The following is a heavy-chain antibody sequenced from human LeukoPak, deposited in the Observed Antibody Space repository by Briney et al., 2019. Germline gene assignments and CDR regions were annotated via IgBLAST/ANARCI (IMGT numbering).Heavy chain of an antibody. D-gene: IGHD5-18*01. J-gene: IGHJ4*02. CDR2: IYYSGST. CDR3: ARVYFRGYSYGKYYFDY. V-gene: IGHV4-39*07. CDR1: GGSISSSSYY. Sequence: KTSETLSLTCTVSGGSISSSSYYWGWIRQPPGKGLEWIGSIYYSGSTYYNPSLKSRVTISVDTSKNQFSLKLSSVTAADTAVYYCARVYFRGYSYGKYYFDYWDQGTLVTVSS.